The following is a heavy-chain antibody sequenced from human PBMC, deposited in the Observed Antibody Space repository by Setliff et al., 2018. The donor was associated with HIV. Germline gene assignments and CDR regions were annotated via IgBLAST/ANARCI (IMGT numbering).Heavy chain of an antibody. J-gene: IGHJ4*02. CDR2: ISPNGDIT. D-gene: IGHD4-17*01. CDR1: GFTFDDYA. V-gene: IGHV3-23*01. CDR3: ANYGDY. Sequence: GESLKISCAASGFTFDDYAMHWVRQAPGKGLEWISAISPNGDITYYAASVQGRFTISRDNSKNTVYLQMSSLIAEDTALYYCANYGDYWGQGTLVTVSS.